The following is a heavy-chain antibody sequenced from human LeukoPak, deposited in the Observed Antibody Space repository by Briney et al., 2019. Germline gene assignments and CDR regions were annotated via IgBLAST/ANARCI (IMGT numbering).Heavy chain of an antibody. CDR1: GFTFSSYA. Sequence: GRSLRLSCAASGFTFSSYAMHWVRQAPGKGLEWVAVISYDGGNKYYADSVKGRFTISRDNSKNTLYLQMNSLRAEDTAVYYCANLYGDTAMVSPRYYYGMDVWGQGTTVTVSS. CDR3: ANLYGDTAMVSPRYYYGMDV. V-gene: IGHV3-30*04. CDR2: ISYDGGNK. D-gene: IGHD5-18*01. J-gene: IGHJ6*02.